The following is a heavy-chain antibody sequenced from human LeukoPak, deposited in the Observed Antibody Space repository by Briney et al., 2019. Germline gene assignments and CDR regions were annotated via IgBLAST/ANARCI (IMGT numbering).Heavy chain of an antibody. D-gene: IGHD3-10*01. Sequence: SQTLSLTCTVSGGSISSTTYYWSWIRQPAGKGLEWIGRIYTSGTTNYNPSLKSRVTISVDTSKNQFSLKLSSVTAADTAVYYCAREPRYYGYYYYYMDFWGKGTTVTISS. CDR2: IYTSGTT. CDR3: AREPRYYGYYYYYMDF. CDR1: GGSISSTTYY. V-gene: IGHV4-61*02. J-gene: IGHJ6*03.